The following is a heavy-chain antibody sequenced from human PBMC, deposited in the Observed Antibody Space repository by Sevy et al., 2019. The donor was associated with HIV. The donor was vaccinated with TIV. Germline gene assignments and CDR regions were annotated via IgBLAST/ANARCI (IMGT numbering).Heavy chain of an antibody. V-gene: IGHV3-49*03. CDR1: GFTFGDYV. CDR3: SRADYYGSDGGYYGMDV. Sequence: GGSLRLSCKVSGFTFGDYVMTWFRQAPGKGLEWVGFIRSKVYGGTTEHAGSVKGRFIISRDDPKSIAYLRMNSLKTEDTGVYYCSRADYYGSDGGYYGMDVWGQGTTVTVSS. D-gene: IGHD3-10*01. J-gene: IGHJ6*02. CDR2: IRSKVYGGTT.